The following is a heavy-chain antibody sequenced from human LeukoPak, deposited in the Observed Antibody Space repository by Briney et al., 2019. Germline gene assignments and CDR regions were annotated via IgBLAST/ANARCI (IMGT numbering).Heavy chain of an antibody. Sequence: GASVKDSCKASGYTFSDYYMHWVRPAPEQGLEWMGWINPNSGGTNYAQKFQGRVTMTRDMSISTAYMEVSRLTSDDTAVYYCARATIADSSTYYIDYWSLGTLVTVSS. CDR1: GYTFSDYY. CDR3: ARATIADSSTYYIDY. D-gene: IGHD3-22*01. CDR2: INPNSGGT. V-gene: IGHV1-2*02. J-gene: IGHJ4*02.